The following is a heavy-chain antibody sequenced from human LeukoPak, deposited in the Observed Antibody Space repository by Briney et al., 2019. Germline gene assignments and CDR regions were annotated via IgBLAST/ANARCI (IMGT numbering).Heavy chain of an antibody. CDR2: IYYSGST. CDR3: ARHDLSLGVDY. Sequence: SETLSLTCTVSGGSISSSSYYWGWIRQPPGKGLEWIGSIYYSGSTYYNPSLKSRVTISVDTSKNQFSLKLSSVTAADTAVYYCARHDLSLGVDYWGQGTLVTVSS. J-gene: IGHJ4*02. CDR1: GGSISSSSYY. D-gene: IGHD1-26*01. V-gene: IGHV4-39*01.